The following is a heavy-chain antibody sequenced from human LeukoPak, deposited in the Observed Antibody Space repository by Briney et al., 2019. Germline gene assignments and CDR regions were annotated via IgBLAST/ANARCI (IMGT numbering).Heavy chain of an antibody. CDR2: MSSSDDGR. Sequence: GGSLRLSCAASGFTFSTYTMNWVRQAPGKGLEWVSAMSSSDDGRYYAASVRGRFTISRDTARSTLYLQMNSLRAEDAAVYYCAKAPVTSCRGAFCYPFDYWGQGTLVTVSS. V-gene: IGHV3-23*01. CDR3: AKAPVTSCRGAFCYPFDY. J-gene: IGHJ4*02. D-gene: IGHD2-15*01. CDR1: GFTFSTYT.